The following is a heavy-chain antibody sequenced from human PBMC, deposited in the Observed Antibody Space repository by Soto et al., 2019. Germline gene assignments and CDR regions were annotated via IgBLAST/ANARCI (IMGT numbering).Heavy chain of an antibody. CDR1: GFSLSGDGVG. J-gene: IGHJ3*02. CDR2: IYWDDDQ. CDR3: AHAYGGTSWPNDAFDI. V-gene: IGHV2-5*02. Sequence: QITLKESGPTLVKPTQTLTLTCTVSGFSLSGDGVGVGWIRQPPGKALEWLALIYWDDDQRYSPSLKTRLTTTKDTSKNQVALTMTNMDPVDTATYYCAHAYGGTSWPNDAFDIWGQATVVTVSS. D-gene: IGHD2-21*01.